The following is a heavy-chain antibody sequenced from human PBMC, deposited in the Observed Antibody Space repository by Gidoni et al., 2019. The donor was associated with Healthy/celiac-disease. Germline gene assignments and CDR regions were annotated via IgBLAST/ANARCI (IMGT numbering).Heavy chain of an antibody. CDR3: AKSYNYDQKPKKLKNYDFWSGYPNYYGMDV. CDR2: IYPGDSDT. V-gene: IGHV5-51*01. CDR1: GYSFTSYW. D-gene: IGHD3-3*01. J-gene: IGHJ6*02. Sequence: EVQLVQSGAEVKKPGESLKISCKGSGYSFTSYWIGWVRQMPGNGLEWMGIIYPGDSDTRYSPSFQGQVTISADKSISTAYLQWSSLKASDTAMYYCAKSYNYDQKPKKLKNYDFWSGYPNYYGMDVWGQGTTVTVSS.